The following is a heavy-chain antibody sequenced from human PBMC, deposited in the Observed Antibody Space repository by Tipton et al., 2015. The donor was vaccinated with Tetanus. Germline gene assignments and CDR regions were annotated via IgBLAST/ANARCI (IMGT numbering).Heavy chain of an antibody. D-gene: IGHD4-17*01. CDR3: ARDERYGDYAY. V-gene: IGHV4-31*03. J-gene: IGHJ4*02. Sequence: LRLSCTVSGGSISGSGYFWNWIRQHPGKGLEWIGYIYYSGSTYYNPSLKSRVTISVDTSKNQFSLKLNSVTAADTAVYYCARDERYGDYAYWGQGALVTVSS. CDR2: IYYSGST. CDR1: GGSISGSGYF.